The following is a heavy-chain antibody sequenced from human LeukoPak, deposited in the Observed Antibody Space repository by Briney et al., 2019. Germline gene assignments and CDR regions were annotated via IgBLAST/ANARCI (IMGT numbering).Heavy chain of an antibody. J-gene: IGHJ4*02. V-gene: IGHV4-30-2*01. CDR2: IYHSGST. CDR1: GGSISSGGYS. D-gene: IGHD3-16*02. CDR3: ARGFGGVIVIPYYFDY. Sequence: SQTLSLTWAVSGGSISSGGYSWSWIRQPPGKGLEWIGYIYHSGSTYYNPSLKSRVTISVDRSKNQFSLKLSSVTAADTAVYYCARGFGGVIVIPYYFDYWGQGTLVTVSS.